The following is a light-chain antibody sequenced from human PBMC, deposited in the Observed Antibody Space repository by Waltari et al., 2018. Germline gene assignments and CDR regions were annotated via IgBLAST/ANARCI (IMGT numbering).Light chain of an antibody. CDR1: SSNIGGNF. V-gene: IGLV1-47*01. Sequence: SVLTQPPSASGTPGQTVTIPCSGSSSNIGGNFVYWYQQLPGMAPQPLIYKNNPRPSGGPDRFAGSKSGTSASLALSGLRSDDEAEYYCAAWDDNLTGPLFGGGTKVTVL. CDR3: AAWDDNLTGPL. CDR2: KNN. J-gene: IGLJ3*02.